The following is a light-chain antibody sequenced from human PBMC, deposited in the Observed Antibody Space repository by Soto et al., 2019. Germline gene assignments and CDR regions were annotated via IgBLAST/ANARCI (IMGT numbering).Light chain of an antibody. CDR2: AAS. V-gene: IGKV1-39*01. J-gene: IGKJ1*01. CDR1: QSISNY. CDR3: QQSYSTPRT. Sequence: DIQMTQSPSSLSASVGDRVTITCRASQSISNYLNWYQQKPGKAPKLLMYAASSLQSGVPSRFSGSGSGTDFTLTISSLQPEEFATYYCQQSYSTPRTFGQGTKVESK.